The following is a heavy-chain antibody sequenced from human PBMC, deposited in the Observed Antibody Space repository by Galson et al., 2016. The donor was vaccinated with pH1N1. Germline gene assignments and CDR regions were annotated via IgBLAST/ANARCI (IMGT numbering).Heavy chain of an antibody. CDR1: GDTFSSYY. CDR2: INPSGGST. J-gene: IGHJ3*02. V-gene: IGHV1-46*01. Sequence: SVKVSCKASGDTFSSYYMHWVRQAPGQGLEWMGIINPSGGSTRYAEKFQGRVTMTRDTSTSTVYMELSSLRSDDTAVYYCAYRGYCSGGSCYAFGSWGQGTMVTVSS. D-gene: IGHD2-15*01. CDR3: AYRGYCSGGSCYAFGS.